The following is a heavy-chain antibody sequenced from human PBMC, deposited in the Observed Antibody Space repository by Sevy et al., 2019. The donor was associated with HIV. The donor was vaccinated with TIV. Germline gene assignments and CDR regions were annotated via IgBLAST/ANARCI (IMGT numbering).Heavy chain of an antibody. CDR3: ARASITMVRALWYFDY. Sequence: GESLKISCAASGFTFSSYSMNWVRQAPGKGLEWVSSISSSSSYIYYADSVKGRFTISRDNAKNSLYLQMNSLRAEDTAVYYCARASITMVRALWYFDYWGQGTLVTVSS. J-gene: IGHJ4*02. V-gene: IGHV3-21*01. CDR2: ISSSSSYI. CDR1: GFTFSSYS. D-gene: IGHD3-10*01.